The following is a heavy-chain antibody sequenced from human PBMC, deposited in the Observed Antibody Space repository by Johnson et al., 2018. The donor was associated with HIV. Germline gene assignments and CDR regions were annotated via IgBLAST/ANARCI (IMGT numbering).Heavy chain of an antibody. Sequence: MQLVESGGGLIQPGGSLRLSCVASGFTVSSNYMSWIRQAPGKGLEWVSVIYSGGTTYYADSVKGRFTISRDNSKNMLYLQMNNLRPEDTALYYCAKEGSSSPWAFDIWGQGTMVTVSS. CDR2: IYSGGTT. CDR1: GFTVSSNY. V-gene: IGHV3-66*03. J-gene: IGHJ3*02. D-gene: IGHD2-15*01. CDR3: AKEGSSSPWAFDI.